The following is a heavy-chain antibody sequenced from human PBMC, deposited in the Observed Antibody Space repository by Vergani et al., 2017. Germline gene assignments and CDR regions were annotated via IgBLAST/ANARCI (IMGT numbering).Heavy chain of an antibody. D-gene: IGHD5-18*01. J-gene: IGHJ4*02. CDR1: GGSISSGGYS. CDR3: ARAPVDTAMARAGHFDY. CDR2: IYHSGST. V-gene: IGHV4-30-2*05. Sequence: QLQLQESGSGLVKPSQTLSLTCAVSGGSISSGGYSWSWIRQPPGKGLAWIGYIYHSGSTYYNPSLKSRVTISVDTSKNQFSLKLSSVTAADTAVYYCARAPVDTAMARAGHFDYWGQGTLVTVSS.